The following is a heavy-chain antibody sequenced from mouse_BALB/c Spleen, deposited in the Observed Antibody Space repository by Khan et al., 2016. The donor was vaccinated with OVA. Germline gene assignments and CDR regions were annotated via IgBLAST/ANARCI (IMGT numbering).Heavy chain of an antibody. J-gene: IGHJ2*01. CDR2: IDPANGNT. CDR3: ARWPRGY. V-gene: IGHV14-3*02. Sequence: VQLQQSGAELVKPGASVKLSCTVSGFNIKDTYMHWVKQRPDQGLEWIGRIDPANGNTEYDPKFQGKATITADTSSNTAYLHLSSLTSEDTAVYYGARWPRGYSGQGTTLTVSS. CDR1: GFNIKDTY.